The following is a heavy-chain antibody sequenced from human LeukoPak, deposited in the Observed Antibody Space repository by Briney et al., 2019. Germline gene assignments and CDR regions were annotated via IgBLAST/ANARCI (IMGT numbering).Heavy chain of an antibody. Sequence: GSLRLSCAASGFTFSSYGMHWVRQAPGKGLEWVAVISYDGSNKYYADSVKGRFTISRDNSKNTLYLQMNSLRAEDTAVYYCAKVAARPDYYYGMDVWGQGTTVTVSS. D-gene: IGHD6-6*01. CDR1: GFTFSSYG. J-gene: IGHJ6*02. CDR3: AKVAARPDYYYGMDV. V-gene: IGHV3-30*18. CDR2: ISYDGSNK.